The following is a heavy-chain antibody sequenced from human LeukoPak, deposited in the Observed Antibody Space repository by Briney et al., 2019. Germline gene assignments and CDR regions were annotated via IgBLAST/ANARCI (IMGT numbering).Heavy chain of an antibody. J-gene: IGHJ4*02. CDR1: GFTFSSYA. D-gene: IGHD1-26*01. V-gene: IGHV3-23*01. Sequence: GASLRLSCAASGFTFSSYAMSWVRQAPGKGLEWVSAIFGSGAITYYADSVKGRFTISRDNSKNTLYLQMNSLRAEDTAVYYCAKVGATAYDYWGQGTLVTVSS. CDR3: AKVGATAYDY. CDR2: IFGSGAIT.